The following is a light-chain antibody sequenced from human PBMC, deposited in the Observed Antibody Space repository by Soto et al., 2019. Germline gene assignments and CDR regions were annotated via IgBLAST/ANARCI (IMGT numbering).Light chain of an antibody. V-gene: IGKV1-12*01. J-gene: IGKJ1*01. CDR3: QRANSFPRT. Sequence: DIQMTQSPSSVSASVGDRVTITCRASQSISSWLAWYQQTPGKAPKLLIYAAATLQSGVPARFSGSGSGTHFTLTISSLQPEDFGTYYCQRANSFPRTFGQGTKVDIK. CDR1: QSISSW. CDR2: AAA.